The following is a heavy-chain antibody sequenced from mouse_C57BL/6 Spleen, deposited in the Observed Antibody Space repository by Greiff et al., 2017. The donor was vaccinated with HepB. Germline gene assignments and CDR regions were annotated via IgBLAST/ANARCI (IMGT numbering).Heavy chain of an antibody. CDR1: GYTFTSYW. V-gene: IGHV1-52*01. D-gene: IGHD2-5*01. J-gene: IGHJ3*01. CDR3: ASYYSNPFAY. Sequence: QVQLQQPGAELVRPGSSVKLSCKASGYTFTSYWMHWVKQRPIQGLEWIGNIDPSDSETHYNQKFKDKATLTVDKSSSTAYMQLSSLTSEDSSVYYCASYYSNPFAYWGQGTLVTVSA. CDR2: IDPSDSET.